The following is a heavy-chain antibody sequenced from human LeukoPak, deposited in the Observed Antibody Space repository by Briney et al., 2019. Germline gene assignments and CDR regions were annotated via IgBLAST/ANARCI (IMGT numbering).Heavy chain of an antibody. CDR3: ARHTAMGSPLHH. Sequence: ASETLSLTCTVSGGSISSSSYYWGWIRQPPGKGLEWIGSIYYSGTYSGSTHQNPSLKSRVTISVDTSKNQFSLKVTSVTAADTAVYYCARHTAMGSPLHHWGQGTRVTVSS. V-gene: IGHV4-39*01. D-gene: IGHD5-18*01. CDR2: IYYSGTYSGST. J-gene: IGHJ5*02. CDR1: GGSISSSSYY.